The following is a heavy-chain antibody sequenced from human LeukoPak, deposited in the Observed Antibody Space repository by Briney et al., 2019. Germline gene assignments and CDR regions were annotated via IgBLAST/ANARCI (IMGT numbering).Heavy chain of an antibody. D-gene: IGHD1-1*01. CDR2: INQDGSQE. CDR1: GFTFNSYW. V-gene: IGHV3-7*04. J-gene: IGHJ4*02. Sequence: GGSLRPSCAASGFTFNSYWMNWVRQAPGKGLQWVANINQDGSQEYYVDSVKGRFTISRDNAKNSLYLQINSLRVEDTAVYYCARDHSRNDLEYWGQGALVTVSS. CDR3: ARDHSRNDLEY.